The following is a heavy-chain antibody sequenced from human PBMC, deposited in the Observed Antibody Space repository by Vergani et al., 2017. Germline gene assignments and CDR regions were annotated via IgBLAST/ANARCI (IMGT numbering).Heavy chain of an antibody. CDR2: ISSSSSYI. Sequence: EVQLVESGGGLVQPGGSLRLSCAASGFTFSSYSMNWVRQAPGKGLEWVSSISSSSSYIYYADSVKGRFTISRDNAKNTLYLQMNSLRAEDTAVYYCAKDRGTAMVRPAFDYWGQGTLVTVSS. J-gene: IGHJ4*02. CDR3: AKDRGTAMVRPAFDY. V-gene: IGHV3-21*04. D-gene: IGHD5-18*01. CDR1: GFTFSSYS.